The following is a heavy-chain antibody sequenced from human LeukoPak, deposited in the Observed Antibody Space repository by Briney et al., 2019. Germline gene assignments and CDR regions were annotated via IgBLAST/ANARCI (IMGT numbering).Heavy chain of an antibody. D-gene: IGHD3-10*01. CDR1: GGSVSSGSYY. CDR3: AREGGGSIFDY. J-gene: IGHJ4*02. Sequence: PSETLSLTCTVSGGSVSSGSYYWSWIRQPPGKGLEWIGYIYYSGSTNYNPSLKSRVTMSVDTSKNQFSLTLTSVPAADTAVYYCAREGGGSIFDYWGQGTLVTVSS. V-gene: IGHV4-61*01. CDR2: IYYSGST.